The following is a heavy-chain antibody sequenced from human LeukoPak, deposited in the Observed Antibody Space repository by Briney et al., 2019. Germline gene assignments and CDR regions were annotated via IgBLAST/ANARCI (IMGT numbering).Heavy chain of an antibody. J-gene: IGHJ4*02. CDR2: ISGSGGST. Sequence: GGSLRLSCAASGFTFSSYAMSWVRQAPGKGLEWVSAISGSGGSTYYADSVKGRFTISRDNSKNTLYLQMNSRRPEDTAVYYGARQNDYFNYGREGTLLTVSS. CDR3: ARQNDYFNY. CDR1: GFTFSSYA. V-gene: IGHV3-23*01.